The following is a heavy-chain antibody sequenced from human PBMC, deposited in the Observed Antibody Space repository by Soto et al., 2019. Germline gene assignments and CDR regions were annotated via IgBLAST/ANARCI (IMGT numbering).Heavy chain of an antibody. CDR1: GYNFTSYW. CDR2: IYPCDSDT. Sequence: PGASLKIPCKGSGYNFTSYWSGRVRQKNGKGLEWMGIIYPCDSDTRYSPSFQGQVTISAAKSISTAYLQWSSLKASDTAMYYCARGNPDADTYSSSWYWFDPWGKGTLVTVSS. D-gene: IGHD6-13*01. J-gene: IGHJ5*02. CDR3: ARGNPDADTYSSSWYWFDP. V-gene: IGHV5-51*01.